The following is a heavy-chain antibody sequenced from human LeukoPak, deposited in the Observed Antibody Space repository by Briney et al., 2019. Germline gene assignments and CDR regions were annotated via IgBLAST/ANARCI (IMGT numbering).Heavy chain of an antibody. J-gene: IGHJ6*03. Sequence: GGSLRLSCAASGFTVSSNYMSWVRQAPGKGLEWVSVIYSGGSTYYADSVKGRFTISRDNSKNTLYLQMNSLRAEDTAVYYCAKSLGATRHYYYMDVWGKGTTVTVSS. D-gene: IGHD1-26*01. CDR1: GFTVSSNY. CDR3: AKSLGATRHYYYMDV. V-gene: IGHV3-53*05. CDR2: IYSGGST.